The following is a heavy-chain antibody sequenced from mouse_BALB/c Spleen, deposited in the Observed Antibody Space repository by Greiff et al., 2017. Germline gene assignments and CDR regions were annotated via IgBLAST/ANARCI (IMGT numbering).Heavy chain of an antibody. J-gene: IGHJ3*01. CDR2: ISDGGSYT. D-gene: IGHD1-1*01. CDR3: ARPNYGSSPPWFAY. V-gene: IGHV5-4*02. CDR1: GFTFSDYY. Sequence: EVHLVESGGGLVKPGGSLKLSCAASGFTFSDYYMYWVRQTPEKRLEWVATISDGGSYTYYPDSVKGRFTISRDNAKNNLYLQMSSLKSEDTAMYYCARPNYGSSPPWFAYWGQGTLVTVSA.